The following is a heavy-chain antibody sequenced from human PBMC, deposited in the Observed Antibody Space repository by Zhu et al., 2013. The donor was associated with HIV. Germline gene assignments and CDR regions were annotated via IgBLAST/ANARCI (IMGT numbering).Heavy chain of an antibody. CDR1: GYTFTGYY. V-gene: IGHV1-2*02. Sequence: HVQLVQSGAEIKKPGSSVKVSCKASGYTFTGYYMHWVRQAPGQGLEWMGWINPNSGGTNYAQKFQGRVTMTRDTSISTAYMELSRLRSDDTAVYHCASSPGYCSNGVCYPVGWFDPWGQGTLVTVSS. D-gene: IGHD2-8*01. CDR3: ASSPGYCSNGVCYPVGWFDP. J-gene: IGHJ5*02. CDR2: INPNSGGT.